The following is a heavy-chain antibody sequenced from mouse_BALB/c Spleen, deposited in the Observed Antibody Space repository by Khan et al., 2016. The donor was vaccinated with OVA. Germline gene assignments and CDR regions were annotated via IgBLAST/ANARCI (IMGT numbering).Heavy chain of an antibody. J-gene: IGHJ3*01. V-gene: IGHV1S136*01. D-gene: IGHD4-1*01. CDR2: INPYNAGT. CDR1: GYTFTNYV. Sequence: VQLQQSGPELVEPGASVKMSCKASGYTFTNYVMHWVKQKPGQGLEWIGYINPYNAGTRYNEKFKGKATLTSDISSTTAYMALSSLTSEDYAVYYCASEASSWDFSFPYWGQGTLVTVSA. CDR3: ASEASSWDFSFPY.